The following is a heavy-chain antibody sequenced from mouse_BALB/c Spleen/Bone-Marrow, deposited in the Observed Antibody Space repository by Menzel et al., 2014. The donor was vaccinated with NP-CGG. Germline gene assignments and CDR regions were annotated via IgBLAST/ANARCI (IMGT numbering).Heavy chain of an antibody. Sequence: EVKLMESGGGLVKPGGSLKLSCAASGFTFSSYAMSWVRQTPEKRLEWVASINSGDSSYYPDSVKGRFTISRDNGGNILYLQMSSLRSEDTAMYYCARSTMITTGNYFDYWGQGTTLTVSS. V-gene: IGHV5-6-5*01. D-gene: IGHD2-4*01. CDR3: ARSTMITTGNYFDY. J-gene: IGHJ2*01. CDR2: INSGDSS. CDR1: GFTFSSYA.